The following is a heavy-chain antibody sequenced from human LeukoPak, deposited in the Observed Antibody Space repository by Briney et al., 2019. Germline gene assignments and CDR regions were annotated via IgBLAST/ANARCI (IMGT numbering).Heavy chain of an antibody. V-gene: IGHV3-23*01. CDR2: ISGSGGST. Sequence: GRSLRLSCAASGFTFSSYAMSWVRQAPGKGLEWVSAISGSGGSTYYADSVKGRFTISRDNSKNTLYLQMNSLRAEDTAVYYCARRYSSGWFGPSNAFDIWGQGTMVTVSS. CDR1: GFTFSSYA. J-gene: IGHJ3*02. CDR3: ARRYSSGWFGPSNAFDI. D-gene: IGHD6-19*01.